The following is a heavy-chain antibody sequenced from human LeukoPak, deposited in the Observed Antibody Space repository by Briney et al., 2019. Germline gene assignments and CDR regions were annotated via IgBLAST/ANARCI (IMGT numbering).Heavy chain of an antibody. V-gene: IGHV3-74*01. CDR1: GFTFSSYW. J-gene: IGHJ5*02. Sequence: GGSLRLSCAASGFTFSSYWMHWVRQAPGKGLVWVSRINSDGSSTSYADSVKGRFIISRDNAKNTLYLQMNSLRAEDTAVYYCARDLKEYQLLVGIDPWGQGTLITVSS. CDR3: ARDLKEYQLLVGIDP. D-gene: IGHD2-2*01. CDR2: INSDGSST.